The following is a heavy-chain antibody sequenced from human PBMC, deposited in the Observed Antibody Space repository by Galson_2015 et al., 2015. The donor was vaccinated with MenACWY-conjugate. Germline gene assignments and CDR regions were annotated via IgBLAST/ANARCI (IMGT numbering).Heavy chain of an antibody. V-gene: IGHV3-30*18. D-gene: IGHD6-13*01. Sequence: SLRLSCAASGFTFSSYGMHWVRQAPGKGLEWVAVISYDGSNKYYADSVKGRFTISRDNSKNTLYLQMNSLRAEDTAVYYCAKAPSAPGTPSYYYMHVWGKGTTVTVSS. J-gene: IGHJ6*03. CDR2: ISYDGSNK. CDR1: GFTFSSYG. CDR3: AKAPSAPGTPSYYYMHV.